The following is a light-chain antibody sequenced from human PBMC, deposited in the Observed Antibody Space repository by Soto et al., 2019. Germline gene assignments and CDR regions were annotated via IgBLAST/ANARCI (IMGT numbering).Light chain of an antibody. CDR1: QDIRGW. CDR3: HQANKFPRD. J-gene: IGKJ3*01. V-gene: IGKV1-12*01. Sequence: DIQMTQSPPSLSASVGDRVTIICRASQDIRGWLAWYQKKPGKGPKLHIHGASNLQSGVPSRFSGSGSGTEFTLTINNLQAEDFATYFCHQANKFPRDFGPGTTVEIK. CDR2: GAS.